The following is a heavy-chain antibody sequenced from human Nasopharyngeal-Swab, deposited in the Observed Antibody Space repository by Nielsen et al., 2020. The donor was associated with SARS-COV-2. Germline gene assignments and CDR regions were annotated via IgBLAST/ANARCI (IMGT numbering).Heavy chain of an antibody. CDR1: GFTFSSYA. D-gene: IGHD1-26*01. Sequence: GESLKISCAASGFTFSSYAMTWVRLAPGKGLEWVSTISGSGGTTFYADSVKGRFTISRDNSKNTLYLQMNSLRAEDTAVYYCAKSHGGSYYSHFDYWGQGTLVTVSS. V-gene: IGHV3-23*01. J-gene: IGHJ4*02. CDR2: ISGSGGTT. CDR3: AKSHGGSYYSHFDY.